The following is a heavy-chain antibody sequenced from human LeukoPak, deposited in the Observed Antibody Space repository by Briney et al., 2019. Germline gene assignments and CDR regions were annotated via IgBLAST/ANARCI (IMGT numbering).Heavy chain of an antibody. J-gene: IGHJ2*01. Sequence: SETLSLTCAVYGGSFSGYYWSWIRQPPGKGLEWIGEINHSGSTNYNPSLKSRVTISVDTSKNQFSLKLSSVTAADTAVYYCALGTYGDFYWYFDLWGRGTLVTVSS. V-gene: IGHV4-34*01. D-gene: IGHD4-17*01. CDR1: GGSFSGYY. CDR3: ALGTYGDFYWYFDL. CDR2: INHSGST.